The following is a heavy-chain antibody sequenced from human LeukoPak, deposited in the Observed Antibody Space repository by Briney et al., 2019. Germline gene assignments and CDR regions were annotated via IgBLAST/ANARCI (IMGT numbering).Heavy chain of an antibody. J-gene: IGHJ4*02. Sequence: GASVKVSCKISGNTFSGYSIHWVRQAPGQGLEWMGWIDPNSGGTNYAQKFQGRVTMTRDTSISTAYMELSRLRSDDTAVYYCARDQYYYDSSGYLFDYWGQGTLVTVSS. CDR1: GNTFSGYS. CDR3: ARDQYYYDSSGYLFDY. V-gene: IGHV1-2*02. CDR2: IDPNSGGT. D-gene: IGHD3-22*01.